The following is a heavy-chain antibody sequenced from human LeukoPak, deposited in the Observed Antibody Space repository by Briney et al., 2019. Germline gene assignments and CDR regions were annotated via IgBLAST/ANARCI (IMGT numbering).Heavy chain of an antibody. Sequence: SETLSLTCTASGGSIISYDCRWLRQPPGRGLEWIGYIYYSGSTNYNPSLKSRVTISVDTSKNQFSLKLSSVTAADTAVYYCAMGGGEFWSRDQHYCGEGSLVTVSS. D-gene: IGHD3-3*01. CDR1: GGSIISYD. CDR2: IYYSGST. V-gene: IGHV4-59*01. CDR3: AMGGGEFWSRDQHY. J-gene: IGHJ4*02.